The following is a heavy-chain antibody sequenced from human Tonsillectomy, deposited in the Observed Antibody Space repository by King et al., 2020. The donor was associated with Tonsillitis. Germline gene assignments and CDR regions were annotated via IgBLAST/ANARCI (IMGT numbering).Heavy chain of an antibody. CDR2: IKEDGSEK. J-gene: IGHJ6*02. CDR3: ARGNELLPGDSLHSSYGMVV. D-gene: IGHD3-22*01. V-gene: IGHV3-7*03. CDR1: GLTFSNYW. Sequence: VQLVESGGGLVQPGGSLRLSCVASGLTFSNYWMTWVRQAPGKGLEWVANIKEDGSEKYYVDSVQGRFTISRDNAKNSMYLQMNSLRAEDTAVYYCARGNELLPGDSLHSSYGMVVWGQGTTVTVSS.